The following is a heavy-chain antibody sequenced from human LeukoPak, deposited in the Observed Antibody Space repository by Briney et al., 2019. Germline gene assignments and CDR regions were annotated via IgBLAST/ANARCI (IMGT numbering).Heavy chain of an antibody. V-gene: IGHV3-73*01. J-gene: IGHJ4*02. D-gene: IGHD1-26*01. Sequence: GGSLRLSCAASGLTFSGSAMHWVRQASGKGLEWVGRIRSKANSYATAYAASVKGRFTISRDDSKNTAYLQMNSLKTEDTAVYYCTRHRERLFDYWGQGTLVTVSS. CDR2: IRSKANSYAT. CDR1: GLTFSGSA. CDR3: TRHRERLFDY.